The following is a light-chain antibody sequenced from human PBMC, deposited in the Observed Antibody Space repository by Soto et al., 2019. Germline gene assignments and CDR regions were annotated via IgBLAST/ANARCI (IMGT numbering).Light chain of an antibody. V-gene: IGKV3-11*01. CDR1: QSVCSY. J-gene: IGKJ4*01. CDR3: QQRSNWPLLT. CDR2: DAS. Sequence: EIVLTQSPAPLSLSPGERATLSCRASQSVCSYVAWYQQKPGQAPRLLIYDASNRATGIPARFSGSGSGTDFTLTISSLEPEDFAVYYCQQRSNWPLLTFGGGTKVEIK.